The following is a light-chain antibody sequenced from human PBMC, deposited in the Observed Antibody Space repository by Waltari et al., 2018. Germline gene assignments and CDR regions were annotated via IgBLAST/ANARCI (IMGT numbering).Light chain of an antibody. V-gene: IGKV2-28*01. CDR2: LVS. Sequence: DIVMTQSPLSLSVTPGEPASISCRSSQSLLHSSGNTFLDWYLQKPGQSTQLLIYLVSKRATGVPDRFCGSRAGAEFTLKFSRVEAGDVWVYCCRPARQTPGTFGQGTKVEI. CDR1: QSLLHSSGNTF. CDR3: RPARQTPGT. J-gene: IGKJ1*01.